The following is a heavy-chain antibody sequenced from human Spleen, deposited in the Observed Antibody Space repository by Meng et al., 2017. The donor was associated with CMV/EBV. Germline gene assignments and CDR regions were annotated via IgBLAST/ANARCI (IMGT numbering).Heavy chain of an antibody. Sequence: GESLKISCVASGFTFSDYYMSWIRQAPGKGLEWISYISSSGNTIYYADSMKGRFTVSRDNAKNSLYLQVNSLRAEDTAVYYCARRAPRPNYYYYGMDVWGQGTTVTVSS. J-gene: IGHJ6*02. CDR1: GFTFSDYY. CDR3: ARRAPRPNYYYYGMDV. D-gene: IGHD6-6*01. CDR2: ISSSGNTI. V-gene: IGHV3-11*04.